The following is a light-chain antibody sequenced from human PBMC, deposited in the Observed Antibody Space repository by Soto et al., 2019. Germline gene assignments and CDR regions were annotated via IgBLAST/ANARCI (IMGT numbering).Light chain of an antibody. V-gene: IGLV2-14*01. Sequence: QCVMTQPSSVAGSPGQSITISCTGTSSDVGGYNYVSWYQQHPGKAPKLMIYDVSNRPSGVSNRFSGSKSGNTASLTISGLQAEDEADYYCSSYTSSSTFFGTGTKVTVL. J-gene: IGLJ1*01. CDR3: SSYTSSSTF. CDR1: SSDVGGYNY. CDR2: DVS.